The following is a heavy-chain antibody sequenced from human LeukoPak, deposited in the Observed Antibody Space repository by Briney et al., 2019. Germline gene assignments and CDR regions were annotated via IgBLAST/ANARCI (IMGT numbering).Heavy chain of an antibody. CDR1: GFTFKTYA. CDR2: ISGSGGST. J-gene: IGHJ6*02. D-gene: IGHD3-3*01. Sequence: QPGGSLRLSCAASGFTFKTYAMSWVRQAPGKGLEWVSTISGSGGSTNYADSVKGRFTISRDNSKNTLYLQMSSLRAEDTALYYCAKCQYDFWGGYQARDYFGMDVWGQGTTVTVSS. V-gene: IGHV3-23*01. CDR3: AKCQYDFWGGYQARDYFGMDV.